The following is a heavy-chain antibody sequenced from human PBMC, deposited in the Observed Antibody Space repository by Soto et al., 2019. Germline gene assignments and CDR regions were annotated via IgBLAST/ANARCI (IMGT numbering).Heavy chain of an antibody. CDR2: MNPNTGVT. D-gene: IGHD1-26*01. V-gene: IGHV1-2*02. CDR3: ARGAVGGEYYYFDS. CDR1: GYTLTGFY. J-gene: IGHJ4*02. Sequence: QAQLVQSGAEVKWPGASVEVSCKASGYTLTGFYLHWVRQAPGQGLEWMGWMNPNTGVTKFSRKFQDRVIMTRDTSISTAYMVLSRLRSDDTAMYYCARGAVGGEYYYFDSWGQGTLVTVSS.